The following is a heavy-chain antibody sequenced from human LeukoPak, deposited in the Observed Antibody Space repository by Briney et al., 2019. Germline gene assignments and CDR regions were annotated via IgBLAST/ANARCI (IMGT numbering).Heavy chain of an antibody. Sequence: ASVKVSCKASGYTFTSYGISWVRQAPGRGLEWMGWISAYNGNTNYAQKLQGRVTMTTDTSTSTAYMELRSLRSDDTAVYYCARDTGVWFGELYPTHPFDYWGQGTLVTVSS. CDR2: ISAYNGNT. CDR1: GYTFTSYG. J-gene: IGHJ4*02. D-gene: IGHD3-10*01. V-gene: IGHV1-18*01. CDR3: ARDTGVWFGELYPTHPFDY.